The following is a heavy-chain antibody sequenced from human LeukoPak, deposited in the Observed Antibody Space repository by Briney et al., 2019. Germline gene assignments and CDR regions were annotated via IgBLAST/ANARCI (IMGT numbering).Heavy chain of an antibody. D-gene: IGHD3-22*01. CDR2: IKQDGSEK. CDR3: AKVESKYYYDSWAFDY. V-gene: IGHV3-7*01. CDR1: GFTFSSYW. Sequence: PGGSLRLSCAASGFTFSSYWMSWVRQAPGKGLEWVANIKQDGSEKYYVDSVKGRFTISRDNAKNTLYLQMNSLRAEDTAVYYCAKVESKYYYDSWAFDYWGQGTLVTVSS. J-gene: IGHJ4*02.